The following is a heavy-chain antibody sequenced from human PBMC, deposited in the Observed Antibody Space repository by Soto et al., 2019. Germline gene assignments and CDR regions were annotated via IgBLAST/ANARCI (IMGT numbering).Heavy chain of an antibody. V-gene: IGHV1-69*01. CDR1: GGTFSSYA. D-gene: IGHD3-22*01. CDR3: ARALGIYDSSGYYYDRFDP. CDR2: IIPIFGTA. Sequence: QVQLVQSGAEVKKPGSSVKVSCKASGGTFSSYAISWVRQAPGQGLEWMGGIIPIFGTANYAQKIQGRVTVTADESTSTAYMELSSLRSEDTAVYYCARALGIYDSSGYYYDRFDPWVQGTLVTVSS. J-gene: IGHJ5*02.